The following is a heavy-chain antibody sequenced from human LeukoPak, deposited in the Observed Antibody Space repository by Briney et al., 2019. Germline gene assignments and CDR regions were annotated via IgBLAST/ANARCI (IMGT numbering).Heavy chain of an antibody. J-gene: IGHJ6*03. CDR3: ARTTFYYDSSDYSYYYMDV. CDR1: GFSLSTRGMC. CDR2: IDWDDDK. V-gene: IGHV2-70*11. Sequence: SGPTLVNPTQTLTLTCTFSGFSLSTRGMCVSWIRQPPGKALGWLARIDWDDDKYYNTSLKTRLTISKDTSKNQVVLRMTNMDPVDTATYYCARTTFYYDSSDYSYYYMDVWGKGTTVTISS. D-gene: IGHD3-22*01.